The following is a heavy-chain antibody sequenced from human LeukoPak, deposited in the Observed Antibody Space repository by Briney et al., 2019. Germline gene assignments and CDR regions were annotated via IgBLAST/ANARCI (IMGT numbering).Heavy chain of an antibody. CDR2: INPNSGGT. CDR1: GYTFTGYY. D-gene: IGHD2-15*01. J-gene: IGHJ5*02. V-gene: IGHV1-2*02. Sequence: ASVKVSCKASGYTFTGYYMHWVRQAPGQGLEWMGWINPNSGGTNYAQKFRGRVTMTRDTSISTAYMELSRLRSDDTAVYYCARGYCSGGSCYNWFDPWGQGTLVTVSS. CDR3: ARGYCSGGSCYNWFDP.